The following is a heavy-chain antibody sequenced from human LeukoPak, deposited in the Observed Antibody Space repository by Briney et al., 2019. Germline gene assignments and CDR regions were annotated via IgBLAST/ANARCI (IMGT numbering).Heavy chain of an antibody. CDR2: IKQDGSEK. J-gene: IGHJ4*02. Sequence: WVANIKQDGSEKYYVDSVKGRFTISRDNAKNSLYLQVNSLRAEDTAVYYCARVLTGYYFDYWGQGTLVTVSS. CDR3: ARVLTGYYFDY. V-gene: IGHV3-7*04. D-gene: IGHD3-9*01.